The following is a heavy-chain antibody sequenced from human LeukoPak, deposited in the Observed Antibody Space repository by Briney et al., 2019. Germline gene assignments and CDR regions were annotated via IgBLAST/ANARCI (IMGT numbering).Heavy chain of an antibody. D-gene: IGHD2-15*01. CDR1: GGSFSGYY. V-gene: IGHV4-34*01. CDR3: ARGVAATLKLRSWYFDL. J-gene: IGHJ2*01. Sequence: SETLSLTCAVYGGSFSGYYWSWIRQPPGKGLEWIGEINHSGSTNYNPSLKSRVTISVDTSKNQFSLKLSSVTAADTAVYYCARGVAATLKLRSWYFDLWGRGTLVTVSS. CDR2: INHSGST.